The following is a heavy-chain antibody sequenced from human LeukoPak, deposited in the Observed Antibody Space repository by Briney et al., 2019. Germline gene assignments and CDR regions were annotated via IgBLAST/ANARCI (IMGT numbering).Heavy chain of an antibody. CDR2: IYYSGST. J-gene: IGHJ4*02. CDR1: GGSISSYY. CDR3: ARGGAIAATIYSY. Sequence: SAPLSLSCAFSGGSISSYYWSWIRRPPGKGLEGIGYIYYSGSTNYNPSLKNRLNISVDTSKNQFSLNLSSVTAADTAVYYCARGGAIAATIYSYWGQGTLVTVSS. V-gene: IGHV4-59*01. D-gene: IGHD5-12*01.